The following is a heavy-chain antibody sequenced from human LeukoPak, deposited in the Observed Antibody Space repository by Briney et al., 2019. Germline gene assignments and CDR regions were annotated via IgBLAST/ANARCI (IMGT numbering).Heavy chain of an antibody. CDR1: GYTVTSYG. CDR3: ARARPYQLPED. CDR2: MSAYNGNT. Sequence: ASVKVSCKASGYTVTSYGISWVRQAPGQGLERMGWMSAYNGNTTYSQKLQSRVTMTTDTSTSTAYMELRSLRSDDTAVYYCARARPYQLPEDWGQGALVTVSS. D-gene: IGHD2-2*01. V-gene: IGHV1-18*04. J-gene: IGHJ4*02.